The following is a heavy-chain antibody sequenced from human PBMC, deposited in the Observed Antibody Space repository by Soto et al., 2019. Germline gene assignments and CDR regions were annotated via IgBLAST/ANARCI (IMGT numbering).Heavy chain of an antibody. J-gene: IGHJ6*02. CDR3: ARGRRYSGYDFTYYYGMDV. CDR1: GYTFTSYD. D-gene: IGHD5-12*01. Sequence: QVQLVQSGAEVKKPGASVKVSCKASGYTFTSYDINWVRQATGQGLEWMGWMNPNSGNTGYAQKFQGRVTMTRNTSISTAYMELSRLRSEDTAVYYCARGRRYSGYDFTYYYGMDVWGQGNTVTVSS. CDR2: MNPNSGNT. V-gene: IGHV1-8*01.